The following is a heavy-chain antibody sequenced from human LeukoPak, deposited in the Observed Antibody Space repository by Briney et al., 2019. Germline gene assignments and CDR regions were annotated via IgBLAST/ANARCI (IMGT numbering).Heavy chain of an antibody. D-gene: IGHD6-13*01. V-gene: IGHV1-46*01. J-gene: IGHJ6*02. CDR1: GYTFTSYY. CDR3: AREKMGAAAGKPMMNYYYYYGMDV. Sequence: ASVRVSCKTSGYTFTSYYMHWVRQAPGQGLEWMGIINPSGGSTSYAQKFQGRVTMTRDTSTSTVYTELSSLRSEDTAVYYCAREKMGAAAGKPMMNYYYYYGMDVWGQGTTVTVSS. CDR2: INPSGGST.